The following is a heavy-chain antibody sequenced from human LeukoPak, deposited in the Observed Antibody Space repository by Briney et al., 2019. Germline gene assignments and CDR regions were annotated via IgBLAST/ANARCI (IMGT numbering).Heavy chain of an antibody. J-gene: IGHJ4*02. CDR3: AKGTLEY. CDR1: GFTVSAYW. CDR2: INQDGSDT. V-gene: IGHV3-7*01. Sequence: GGSLRLSCAASGFTVSAYWMSWVRQAPGKGLEWVATINQDGSDTFYVDSVKGRFTISTDNSKNSLYLQMNSLRAEDMAVYYCAKGTLEYWGQGTLVSVSS.